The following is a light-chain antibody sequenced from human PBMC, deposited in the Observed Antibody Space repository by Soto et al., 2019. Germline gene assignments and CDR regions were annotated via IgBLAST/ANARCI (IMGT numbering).Light chain of an antibody. CDR3: QQYGSSRWT. CDR1: QSVSTTY. CDR2: GAS. V-gene: IGKV3-20*01. Sequence: ETVWTQSPGTLSLSPGERATLSCRASQSVSTTYLAWYQQKPGQAPRLLIYGASSRATGIPDRFSRSGSGTDFTLTISRLEPEDFAVYYCQQYGSSRWTFGQGTKVDIK. J-gene: IGKJ1*01.